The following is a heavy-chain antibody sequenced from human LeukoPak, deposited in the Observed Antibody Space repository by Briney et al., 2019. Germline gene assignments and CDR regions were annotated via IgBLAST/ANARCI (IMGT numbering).Heavy chain of an antibody. CDR1: GGTFSSYA. V-gene: IGHV1-69*04. J-gene: IGHJ4*02. Sequence: APVKVSCKASGGTFSSYAISWVRQAPGQGLEWMGRIIPILGIANYAQKFQGRVTITADKSTSTAYMELSSLRSEDTAVYYCASRSRDGYNSLDYWGQGTLVTVSS. CDR2: IIPILGIA. D-gene: IGHD5-24*01. CDR3: ASRSRDGYNSLDY.